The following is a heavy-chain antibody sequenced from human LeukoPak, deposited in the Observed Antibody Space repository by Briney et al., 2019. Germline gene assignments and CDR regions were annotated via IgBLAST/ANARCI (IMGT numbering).Heavy chain of an antibody. D-gene: IGHD1-26*01. CDR2: INLGDSET. CDR3: ARRPYSGSPNWFDP. CDR1: GHSFTNHW. J-gene: IGHJ5*02. V-gene: IGHV5-51*01. Sequence: GESLKISCEASGHSFTNHWIGWVRQMPGKGLEWMGIINLGDSETQYSPSFQGQVTISLDKSISTAYLQWRSLKVSDTAMYYCARRPYSGSPNWFDPWGQGTLVSVST.